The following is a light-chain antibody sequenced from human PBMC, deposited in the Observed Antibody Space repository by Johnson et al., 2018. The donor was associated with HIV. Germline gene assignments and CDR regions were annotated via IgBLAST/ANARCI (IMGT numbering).Light chain of an antibody. Sequence: QSVLTQPPSVSAAPGQKVTISCSGSSSNIGNNYVSWYQQLPGTAPKLLIYENNKRPSGIPDRFSGSKSGTSATLGITGLQTGDEADYYCGTWDSSMGYVFGTWAKVTGL. J-gene: IGLJ1*01. CDR2: ENN. CDR3: GTWDSSMGYV. CDR1: SSNIGNNY. V-gene: IGLV1-51*02.